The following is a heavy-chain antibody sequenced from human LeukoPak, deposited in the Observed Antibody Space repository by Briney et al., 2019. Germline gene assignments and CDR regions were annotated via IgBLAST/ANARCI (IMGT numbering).Heavy chain of an antibody. Sequence: SGGSLRLSCAASGFTFSSHAMSWVRQAPGEGPEWVSAVSGSGDNTYYADSVKGRFTISRDNSKNTLYLHMSSLRAEDTAVYYCACTAYYYYYLDVWGKGTTVTVSS. D-gene: IGHD5-18*01. J-gene: IGHJ6*03. CDR3: ACTAYYYYYLDV. V-gene: IGHV3-23*01. CDR1: GFTFSSHA. CDR2: VSGSGDNT.